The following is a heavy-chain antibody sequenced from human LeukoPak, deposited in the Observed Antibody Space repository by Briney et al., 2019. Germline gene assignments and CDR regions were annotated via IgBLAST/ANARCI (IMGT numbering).Heavy chain of an antibody. Sequence: GRSLRLSCAASGFTFSSSALHWVRQAPGKGLEWVAIMSYDGKNKYYADSVRGRFSISRDNSKSTLYLQMNSLRAEDTAVYHCAGGEYASSWLLDYWGQGTLVTVSS. J-gene: IGHJ4*02. CDR1: GFTFSSSA. CDR3: AGGEYASSWLLDY. V-gene: IGHV3-30*01. D-gene: IGHD3-9*01. CDR2: MSYDGKNK.